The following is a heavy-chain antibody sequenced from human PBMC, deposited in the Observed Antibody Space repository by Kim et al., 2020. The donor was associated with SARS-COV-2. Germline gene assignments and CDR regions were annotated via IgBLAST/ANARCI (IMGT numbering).Heavy chain of an antibody. J-gene: IGHJ5*02. Sequence: VKGRFTISRDNSKDTLYLQMNSLRVEDTAVYYCARGPGQYQLLPLGNWFDPWGQGTLVTVSS. D-gene: IGHD2-2*01. CDR3: ARGPGQYQLLPLGNWFDP. V-gene: IGHV3-30*01.